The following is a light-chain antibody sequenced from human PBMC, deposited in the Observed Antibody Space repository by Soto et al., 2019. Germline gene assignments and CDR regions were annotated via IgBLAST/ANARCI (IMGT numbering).Light chain of an antibody. CDR2: EGS. J-gene: IGLJ2*01. CDR3: CSYAGISNL. V-gene: IGLV2-23*01. Sequence: QSVLTQPASVSGSPGQSITISCTGTSSDVGSYNLVSWYQQHPGKAPKLMIYEGSKRPSGVSNRFSGSKSGNTASLTISGLQAEDEADYYCCSYAGISNLLGGGTQLTVL. CDR1: SSDVGSYNL.